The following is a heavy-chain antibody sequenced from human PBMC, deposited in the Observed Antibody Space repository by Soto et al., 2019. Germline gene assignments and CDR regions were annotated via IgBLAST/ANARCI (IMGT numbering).Heavy chain of an antibody. CDR3: ARENVGLGESLKWFDP. J-gene: IGHJ5*02. CDR2: IYYSGST. D-gene: IGHD3-10*01. CDR1: GGSVSSGSYY. Sequence: SETLSLTCTVSGGSVSSGSYYWSWIRQPPGKGLEWIGYIYYSGSTYYNPSLKSRVTISVDTSKNQFSLKLSSVTAADTAVYYCARENVGLGESLKWFDPWGQGTLVTVSS. V-gene: IGHV4-61*01.